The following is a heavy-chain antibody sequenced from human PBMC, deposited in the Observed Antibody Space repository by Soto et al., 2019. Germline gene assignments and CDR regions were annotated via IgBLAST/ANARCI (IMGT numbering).Heavy chain of an antibody. CDR1: GFIFSSYD. CDR2: ISSSGSPI. D-gene: IGHD3-3*01. Sequence: GGSLRLSCAASGFIFSSYDMNWVRQAPGKGLEWISFISSSGSPIYYADSVKGRFTISRDNAKNSLYLQMNSLRAEDTAVYYCAREITLGYDFWSGYYSASDGMDVWGQGTTVTVSS. J-gene: IGHJ6*02. V-gene: IGHV3-48*03. CDR3: AREITLGYDFWSGYYSASDGMDV.